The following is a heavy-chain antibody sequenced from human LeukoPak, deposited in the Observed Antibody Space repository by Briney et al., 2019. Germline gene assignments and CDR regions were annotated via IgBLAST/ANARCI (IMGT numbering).Heavy chain of an antibody. CDR2: ISSSCSYI. Sequence: TGGSLRLSCAASGFTFSSYSMNWVRQAPGKGLEWVSSISSSCSYIYYADSVKGRFTISRDNAKNSLYLQMNSLRAEDTAVYYCARDPDYSNYEYYYYGMDVWGQGTTVTVSS. D-gene: IGHD4-11*01. V-gene: IGHV3-21*01. CDR3: ARDPDYSNYEYYYYGMDV. J-gene: IGHJ6*02. CDR1: GFTFSSYS.